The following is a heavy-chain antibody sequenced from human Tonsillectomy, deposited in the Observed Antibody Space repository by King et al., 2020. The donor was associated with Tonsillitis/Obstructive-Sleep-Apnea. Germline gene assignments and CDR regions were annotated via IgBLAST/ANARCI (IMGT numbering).Heavy chain of an antibody. V-gene: IGHV3-23*01. CDR3: IYGSGSYPYFDY. J-gene: IGHJ4*02. D-gene: IGHD3-10*01. Sequence: VQLQESGGGLVQPGGSLRLSCAASGFTFSSYAMSWVRQAPGKGLEWVSAISGSGGSTYYADSVKGRFTISRDNSKNTLYLQMNSLRAEDTAVYYCIYGSGSYPYFDYWGQGTLVTVSS. CDR1: GFTFSSYA. CDR2: ISGSGGST.